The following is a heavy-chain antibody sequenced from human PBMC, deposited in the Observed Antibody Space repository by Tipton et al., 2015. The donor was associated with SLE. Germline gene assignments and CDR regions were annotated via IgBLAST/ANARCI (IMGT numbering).Heavy chain of an antibody. CDR3: ARGRYYFDY. Sequence: TLSLTCTVSGGSIRRSSYSWGWIRQPPGKTLEWIGYIYYSGSTNYNPSLKSRITTSVDMSKNQFSLKLSSVTAADTAVYYCARGRYYFDYWGQGTLVTVSS. J-gene: IGHJ4*02. CDR2: IYYSGST. CDR1: GGSIRRSSYS. V-gene: IGHV4-61*05.